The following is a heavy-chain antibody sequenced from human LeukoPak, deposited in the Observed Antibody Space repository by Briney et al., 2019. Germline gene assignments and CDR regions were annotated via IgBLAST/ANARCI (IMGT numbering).Heavy chain of an antibody. D-gene: IGHD6-19*01. Sequence: GSLRLSCAASGFTFSSYAMSWVRQAPGKGLEWVSAIVGGGDTTFYADSVKGRFTISRDNFRNTVYLQMNSLRGEDTPVYYCAKARLSTGWAYNDYWGQGILVRVSS. CDR1: GFTFSSYA. CDR3: AKARLSTGWAYNDY. J-gene: IGHJ4*02. V-gene: IGHV3-23*01. CDR2: IVGGGDTT.